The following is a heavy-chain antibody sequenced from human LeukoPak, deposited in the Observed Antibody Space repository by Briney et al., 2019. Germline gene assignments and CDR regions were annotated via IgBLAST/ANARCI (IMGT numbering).Heavy chain of an antibody. CDR2: IGYDGGNK. V-gene: IGHV3-30*02. D-gene: IGHD2-15*01. Sequence: GGSLRLSCAASGFTFSSYGMHLVRQAPGKGLKWVAFIGYDGGNKYYAESRKGRLTISRDNSKNTLYLQLNSLRGEDTAAYYCAKPLPGWAFDIWGQGTMVTVSS. CDR1: GFTFSSYG. CDR3: AKPLPGWAFDI. J-gene: IGHJ3*02.